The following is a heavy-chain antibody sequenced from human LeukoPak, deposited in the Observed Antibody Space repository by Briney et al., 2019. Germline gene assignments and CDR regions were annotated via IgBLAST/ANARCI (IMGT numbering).Heavy chain of an antibody. CDR2: ISSSGSTT. Sequence: KSGGSLRLSCAASELTFSDYYMSWIRQAPGKGLEWIAYISSSGSTTYYADSVKGRFTVSRDNAEKSLYLQMNSLRAGDTAVYYCARRIRAVNQVAQHGDYFWFDPWGQGTLVTVSS. D-gene: IGHD4-17*01. J-gene: IGHJ5*02. CDR3: ARRIRAVNQVAQHGDYFWFDP. CDR1: ELTFSDYY. V-gene: IGHV3-11*01.